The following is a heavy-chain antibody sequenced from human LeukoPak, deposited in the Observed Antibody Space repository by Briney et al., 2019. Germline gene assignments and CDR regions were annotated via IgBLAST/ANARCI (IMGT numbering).Heavy chain of an antibody. CDR3: AKDQAGG. J-gene: IGHJ1*01. CDR1: GFSFRDYG. CDR2: TPYDGSIQ. D-gene: IGHD1-26*01. Sequence: GGSLRLSCAASGFSFRDYGMHWVRQAPGKGLEWVAFTPYDGSIQVYADSVRGRFSISRDNDQNTLFLQMDSLGVEDTAVYYCAKDQAGGWGQGTWVTVSS. V-gene: IGHV3-30*02.